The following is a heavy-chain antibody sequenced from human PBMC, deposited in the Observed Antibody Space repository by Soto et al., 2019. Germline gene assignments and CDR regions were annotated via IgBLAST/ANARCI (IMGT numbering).Heavy chain of an antibody. CDR2: ISYSDHST. J-gene: IGHJ4*02. Sequence: EVPLWESGGGLVQPGGSLRLSCAASGFTFSRYAMNWVRQAPGKGLEWVSSISYSDHSTYYADSVKGRFTISRDNPKDTMYLQMNNLRAEDTAVYYCARRGGSNGWGDFDSWGQGTLVSVSS. V-gene: IGHV3-23*01. D-gene: IGHD6-19*01. CDR3: ARRGGSNGWGDFDS. CDR1: GFTFSRYA.